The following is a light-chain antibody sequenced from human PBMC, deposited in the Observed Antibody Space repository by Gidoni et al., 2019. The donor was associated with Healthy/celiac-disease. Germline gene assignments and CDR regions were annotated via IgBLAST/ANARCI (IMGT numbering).Light chain of an antibody. Sequence: EIVLTQPPATLSLSPGERATLSCRASQSVSSYLAWYQQKPGQAPRLLIYDASNRATGIPARFSGSGSGTDFTLTISSLEPEDFAVYYCQQRSNWPGTFXXXTKVEIK. V-gene: IGKV3-11*01. J-gene: IGKJ1*01. CDR1: QSVSSY. CDR2: DAS. CDR3: QQRSNWPGT.